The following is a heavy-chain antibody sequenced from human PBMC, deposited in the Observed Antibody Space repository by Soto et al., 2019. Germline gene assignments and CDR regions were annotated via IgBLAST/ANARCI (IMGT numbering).Heavy chain of an antibody. J-gene: IGHJ3*02. Sequence: QVQLVQSGAEVKKPGASVKVSCKTSGYTFRTYGISWVRQAPGQGLEWVGWISIYTGKTNFAQRLQGRVTVTTDTSTSTVYMELRSLRSDDTAMYYCGRMNWNLGVDVFDIWGQGTTVIVSS. CDR3: GRMNWNLGVDVFDI. V-gene: IGHV1-18*01. CDR2: ISIYTGKT. D-gene: IGHD1-1*01. CDR1: GYTFRTYG.